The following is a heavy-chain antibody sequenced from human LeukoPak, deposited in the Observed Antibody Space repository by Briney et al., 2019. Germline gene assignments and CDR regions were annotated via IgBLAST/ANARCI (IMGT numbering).Heavy chain of an antibody. CDR3: ARESYYDSSGYSHDAFDI. Sequence: PSETLSLTCTVSGGSISSSSYYWAWIRQPPGKGLEWIGSIYYSGNTYYKSSLKSRVTIAVDTSKNQFSLELNSVTAADTAVYYCARESYYDSSGYSHDAFDIWGQGTMVTVSS. CDR2: IYYSGNT. V-gene: IGHV4-39*07. D-gene: IGHD3-22*01. J-gene: IGHJ3*02. CDR1: GGSISSSSYY.